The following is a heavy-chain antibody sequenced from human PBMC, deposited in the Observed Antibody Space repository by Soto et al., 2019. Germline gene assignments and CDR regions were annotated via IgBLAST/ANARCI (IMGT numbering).Heavy chain of an antibody. CDR2: IYYSGST. V-gene: IGHV4-39*01. CDR1: GGSISSSSYY. D-gene: IGHD6-13*01. CDR3: ARRRAAAGTHFDY. Sequence: SETLSLTCTVSGGSISSSSYYWGWIRQPPGKGLEWIGSIYYSGSTYYNPSLKSRVTISVDTSKNQFSLKLSSVTAADTAVYYCARRRAAAGTHFDYWGQGTLVTVSS. J-gene: IGHJ4*02.